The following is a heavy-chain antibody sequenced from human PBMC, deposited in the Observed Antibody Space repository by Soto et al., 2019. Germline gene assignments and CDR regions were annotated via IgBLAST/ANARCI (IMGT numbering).Heavy chain of an antibody. J-gene: IGHJ4*02. Sequence: ETLSLTCAVYGGSFSGYYWSWIRQPPGKGLEWIGEINHSGSTNYNPSLESRVTISVDTSKNQFSLKLSSVTAADTAVYYCARVRCSSTSCSYYFDYWGQGTLVTVSS. CDR1: GGSFSGYY. V-gene: IGHV4-34*01. CDR2: INHSGST. D-gene: IGHD2-2*01. CDR3: ARVRCSSTSCSYYFDY.